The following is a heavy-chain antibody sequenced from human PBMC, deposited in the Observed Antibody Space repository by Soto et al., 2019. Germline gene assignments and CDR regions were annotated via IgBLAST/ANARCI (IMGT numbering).Heavy chain of an antibody. Sequence: PSQTLSLTCAISGDSVSSNSAAWNWIRQSPSRGLEWLGRTYYRSKWYNDYAVSVKSRITINPDTSKNQFSLQLNSVTPEDTAVYYCARDPAEQWLYENYYGIDVWGQGTTVTVSS. V-gene: IGHV6-1*01. J-gene: IGHJ6*02. CDR1: GDSVSSNSAA. CDR3: ARDPAEQWLYENYYGIDV. CDR2: TYYRSKWYN. D-gene: IGHD6-19*01.